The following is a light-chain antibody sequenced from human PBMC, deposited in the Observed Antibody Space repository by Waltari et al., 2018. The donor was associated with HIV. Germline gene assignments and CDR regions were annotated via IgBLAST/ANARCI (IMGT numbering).Light chain of an antibody. J-gene: IGKJ1*01. V-gene: IGKV4-1*01. CDR1: QSVLYNSNNKNY. CDR3: QQRSNWPRT. CDR2: WAS. Sequence: DIVMTQSPDSLAVSLGERVPINCKSSQSVLYNSNNKNYLAWYQQKPRQPPKLLIYWASTRESGVPDRFSGSGSGTDFTLTISSLEADDFAVYYCQQRSNWPRTFGQGTKVEIK.